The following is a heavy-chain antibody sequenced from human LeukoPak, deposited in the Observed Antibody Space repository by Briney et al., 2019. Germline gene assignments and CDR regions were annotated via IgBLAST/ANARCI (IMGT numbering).Heavy chain of an antibody. CDR1: GYTFTTYY. CDR3: ARVLTAMDPRGYFDY. J-gene: IGHJ4*02. D-gene: IGHD5-18*01. Sequence: ASVTVSCTASGYTFTTYYMHWVRQAPGQGLEWMGIVNPSDGSTTYAQKFQGRVTMTGDTSTSTVYMELSSLRSEDTAIYYCARVLTAMDPRGYFDYWGQGTLVTVSS. V-gene: IGHV1-46*01. CDR2: VNPSDGST.